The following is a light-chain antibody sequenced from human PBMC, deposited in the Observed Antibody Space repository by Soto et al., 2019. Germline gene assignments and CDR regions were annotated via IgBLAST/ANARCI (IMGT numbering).Light chain of an antibody. CDR2: EVT. J-gene: IGLJ1*01. Sequence: QSVLTQPPSAAGSPGQSVTISCTGTSNDVGIHNSVSWYQQHPGKAPKLMIYEVTKRPSGVPDRFSGSKSGNTASLTVSGLQAEDEADYYCSSYAGSNPYVFGTGTKVTVL. V-gene: IGLV2-8*01. CDR1: SNDVGIHNS. CDR3: SSYAGSNPYV.